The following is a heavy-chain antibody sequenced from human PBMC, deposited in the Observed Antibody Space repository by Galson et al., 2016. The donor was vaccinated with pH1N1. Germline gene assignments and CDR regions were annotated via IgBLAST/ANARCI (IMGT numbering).Heavy chain of an antibody. D-gene: IGHD2-2*01. CDR3: ARVSSTIPFDP. Sequence: SVKVSCKASGYTFTGYYMHWVRQAPGQGLEWMGWINPDTGSTSYAQKLLGRVTITRDTSISTVYMELSSLRADDTAVYYCARVSSTIPFDPWGQGTLVTVSS. V-gene: IGHV1-2*02. CDR1: GYTFTGYY. CDR2: INPDTGST. J-gene: IGHJ5*02.